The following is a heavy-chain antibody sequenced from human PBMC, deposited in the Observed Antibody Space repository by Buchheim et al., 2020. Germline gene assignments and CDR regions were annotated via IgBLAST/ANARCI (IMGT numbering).Heavy chain of an antibody. CDR2: IYSGGST. CDR1: GFTVSSNY. Sequence: EVHLVESGGGFVQPGGSLRLSCAASGFTVSSNYMSWVPQAPGKGLEWLSGIYSGGSTYYAHSVKRRFTISRDNSNNPLYLQMNSLRAEDTAVYYCARDLGYYFDYWGKGTL. CDR3: ARDLGYYFDY. J-gene: IGHJ4*02. D-gene: IGHD3-10*01. V-gene: IGHV3-66*02.